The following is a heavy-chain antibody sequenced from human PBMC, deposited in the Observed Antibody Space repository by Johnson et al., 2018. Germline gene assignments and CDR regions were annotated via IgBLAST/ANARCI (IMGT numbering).Heavy chain of an antibody. V-gene: IGHV3-9*01. CDR3: AKDSGWYSPLDV. CDR1: GFTFDDYA. Sequence: VQLVESGGGLVQPGRSLRLSCAASGFTFDDYAMHWVRQAPGKGLEWVSGISWNSGSIGYADSVKGRFTISRDNAKNSLYLQMNSLRAEDTALYYCAKDSGWYSPLDVWGQGTTVTVSS. D-gene: IGHD6-19*01. CDR2: ISWNSGSI. J-gene: IGHJ6*02.